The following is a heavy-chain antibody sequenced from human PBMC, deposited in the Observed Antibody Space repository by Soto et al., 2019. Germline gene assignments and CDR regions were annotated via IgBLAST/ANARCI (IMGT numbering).Heavy chain of an antibody. CDR3: TTSYSSSYYYYGMDV. J-gene: IGHJ6*02. CDR2: IKSKTDGGTT. V-gene: IGHV3-15*07. Sequence: PGGSLRLSCAASGFTFSNAWMNWVRQAPGKGLEWVGRIKSKTDGGTTDYAAPVKGRFTISRDDSKNTLYLQMNSLKTEDTAVYYCTTSYSSSYYYYGMDVWGQGTTVTVSS. D-gene: IGHD6-13*01. CDR1: GFTFSNAW.